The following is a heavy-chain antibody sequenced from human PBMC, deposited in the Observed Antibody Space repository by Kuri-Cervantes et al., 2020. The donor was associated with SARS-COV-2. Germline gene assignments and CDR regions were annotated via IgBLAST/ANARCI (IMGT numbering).Heavy chain of an antibody. CDR2: INHSGST. Sequence: GSLRLSCAVYGGSFSGYYWSWIRQPPGKGLEWIGEINHSGSTNYNPSLKSRVTISVDTSKNQFSLKLSSVTAADTAVYYCARHETFGSGWSYFDSWGRGTLVTVSS. V-gene: IGHV4-34*01. CDR3: ARHETFGSGWSYFDS. D-gene: IGHD6-13*01. J-gene: IGHJ4*02. CDR1: GGSFSGYY.